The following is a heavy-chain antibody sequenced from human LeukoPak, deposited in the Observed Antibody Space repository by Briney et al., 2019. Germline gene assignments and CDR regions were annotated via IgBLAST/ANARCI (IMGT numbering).Heavy chain of an antibody. CDR3: AKRGGTESFYYYYYMDV. CDR1: GITVSNYG. CDR2: IGDSGGRT. V-gene: IGHV3-23*01. J-gene: IGHJ6*03. D-gene: IGHD2-15*01. Sequence: GGSLRLSCAVSGITVSNYGMSWVRQAPGKGLEWVASIGDSGGRTRYADSVKGRFTISRDNPKNTLYLQMNSLRAEDTAEYYCAKRGGTESFYYYYYMDVWGKGTTVTVSS.